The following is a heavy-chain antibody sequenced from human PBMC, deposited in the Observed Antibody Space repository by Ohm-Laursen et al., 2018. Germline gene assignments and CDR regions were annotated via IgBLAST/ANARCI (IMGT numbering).Heavy chain of an antibody. CDR1: GFTFSRHW. CDR3: ARDSSRRAREGGMDV. CDR2: ISETGSHI. Sequence: GSLRLSCAASGFTFSRHWMHWVRQAPGKGLEWISYISETGSHIYDADSMRGRFTVARDNAKNLLYLQLNSLRVEDTAVYYCARDSSRRAREGGMDVWGQGTMVTVSS. D-gene: IGHD6-6*01. V-gene: IGHV3-21*01. J-gene: IGHJ6*02.